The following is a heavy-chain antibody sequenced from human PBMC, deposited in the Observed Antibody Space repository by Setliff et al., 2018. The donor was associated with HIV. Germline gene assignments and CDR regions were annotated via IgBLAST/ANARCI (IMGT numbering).Heavy chain of an antibody. CDR3: ARAAPGGGNDYFGY. V-gene: IGHV1-3*01. CDR2: FYPGTGGT. CDR1: GYTFNDFV. Sequence: ASVKVSCKTSGYTFNDFVIHWVRQAPGQRPEYMGWFYPGTGGTGYPPRFQGRLTFSRDTSATTAHVEVNSLTSEDTAVYYCARAAPGGGNDYFGYWGQGALVTVSS. J-gene: IGHJ4*02. D-gene: IGHD3-16*01.